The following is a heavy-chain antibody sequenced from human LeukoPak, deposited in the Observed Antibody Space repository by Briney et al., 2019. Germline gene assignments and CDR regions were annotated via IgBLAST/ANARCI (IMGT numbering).Heavy chain of an antibody. CDR3: AKNGGHPTENYYMDA. Sequence: SETLSLTCTVSGGSISSYYWSWIRQPPGKGLEWIGYIYTSGSTNYNPSLKSRVTISVDTSKNQFSLKLSSVTAADTAVYYCAKNGGHPTENYYMDAWGKGTTVTVSS. V-gene: IGHV4-4*09. CDR1: GGSISSYY. D-gene: IGHD4-17*01. CDR2: IYTSGST. J-gene: IGHJ6*03.